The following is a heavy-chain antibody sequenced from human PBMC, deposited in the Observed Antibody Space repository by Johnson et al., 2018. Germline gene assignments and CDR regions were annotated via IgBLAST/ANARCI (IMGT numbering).Heavy chain of an antibody. CDR1: GFIFSSYG. CDR3: AKDLTDAFDI. V-gene: IGHV3-30*18. D-gene: IGHD3-9*01. J-gene: IGHJ3*02. Sequence: QVQLVQSGGGVVQXGRSLRLSCAASGFIFSSYGMHWVRQAPGKGLEWVAVISYDGSNKYYADSVKGRFTISRDNSKNTLYLQMNSLRAEDTAVYYCAKDLTDAFDIWGQGTMVTVSS. CDR2: ISYDGSNK.